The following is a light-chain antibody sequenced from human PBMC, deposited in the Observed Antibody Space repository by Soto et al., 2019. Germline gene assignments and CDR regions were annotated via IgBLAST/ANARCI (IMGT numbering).Light chain of an antibody. J-gene: IGLJ1*01. CDR1: CSNVGSYKL. Sequence: ASVSGSPGQSITISCTGTCSNVGSYKLVSWYQQHPGKAPKLMIFEVNKRPSGVSNRFSGSKSGNTASLTISGLQAEDEADYYCSSFTSSSTFVFGSGTKVTLL. V-gene: IGLV2-14*02. CDR2: EVN. CDR3: SSFTSSSTFV.